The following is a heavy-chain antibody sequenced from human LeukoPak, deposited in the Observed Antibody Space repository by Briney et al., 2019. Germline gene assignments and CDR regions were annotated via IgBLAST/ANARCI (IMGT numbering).Heavy chain of an antibody. CDR1: GGSINSGGYY. D-gene: IGHD2-15*01. Sequence: SETLSLTCTVSGGSINSGGYYWSWIRQHPGKGLEWIGYIYYSGSTYYNPSLKSRVIISLDMSKNQFSLKLSSVTAADTAVYYCARGGGSRNFDYWGQGTLVTVSS. V-gene: IGHV4-31*03. J-gene: IGHJ4*02. CDR2: IYYSGST. CDR3: ARGGGSRNFDY.